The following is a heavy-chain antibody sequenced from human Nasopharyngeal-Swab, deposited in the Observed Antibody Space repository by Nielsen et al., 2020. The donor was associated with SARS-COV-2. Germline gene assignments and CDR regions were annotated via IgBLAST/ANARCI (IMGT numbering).Heavy chain of an antibody. Sequence: AGSLRLSCAASGFTFSSYAMNWVRQAPGKGLEWVANIKQDGSEKYYVDSVKGRFTISRDNAKNSLYLQMNSLRAEDTAVYYCASDLYSSSWYTSLSYYYYYGMDVWGQGTTVTVSS. CDR1: GFTFSSYA. CDR3: ASDLYSSSWYTSLSYYYYYGMDV. J-gene: IGHJ6*02. CDR2: IKQDGSEK. V-gene: IGHV3-7*01. D-gene: IGHD6-13*01.